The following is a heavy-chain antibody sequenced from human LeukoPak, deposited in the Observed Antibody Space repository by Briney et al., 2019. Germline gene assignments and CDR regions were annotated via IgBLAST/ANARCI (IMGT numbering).Heavy chain of an antibody. Sequence: GESLRLSCAASGFNFDDYTMHWVRQPPGKGLEWVSGISWNSDFTYYGDSVKGRFTISRDNAKNSLYLQMNSLRAEDTAVYYFARENDSSGWYVFPYDYYMDVWGKGATVTVSS. CDR1: GFNFDDYT. V-gene: IGHV3-9*01. CDR3: ARENDSSGWYVFPYDYYMDV. CDR2: ISWNSDFT. D-gene: IGHD6-19*01. J-gene: IGHJ6*03.